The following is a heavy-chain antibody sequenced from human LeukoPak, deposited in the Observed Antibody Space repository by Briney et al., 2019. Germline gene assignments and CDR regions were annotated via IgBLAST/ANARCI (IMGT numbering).Heavy chain of an antibody. CDR3: ARGGGSGSYNY. V-gene: IGHV4-61*02. J-gene: IGHJ4*02. Sequence: SETLSLTCTVSGGSISSSSYYWSWIRQPAGKGLEWIGRIYTSGSTNYNPSLKSRVTMSVDTSKNQFSLKLSSVTAADTAVYYCARGGGSGSYNYWGQGTLVTVSS. CDR1: GGSISSSSYY. CDR2: IYTSGST. D-gene: IGHD3-10*01.